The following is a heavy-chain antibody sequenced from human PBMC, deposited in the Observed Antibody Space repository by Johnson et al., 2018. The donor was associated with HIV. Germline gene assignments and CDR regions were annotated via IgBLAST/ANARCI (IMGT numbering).Heavy chain of an antibody. V-gene: IGHV3-20*04. Sequence: VQLVESGGGLVQSGGSLRLSCAASRFTFSDYGMSWIRQLPGKGLEWVSGINWNGGTTDYGDSVKGRFTISRDNAKNSLYLQMNSLRAEDTALYYCARDLGVGGTVPRSVAFDIWGQGTMVTVSS. CDR1: RFTFSDYG. CDR3: ARDLGVGGTVPRSVAFDI. CDR2: INWNGGTT. J-gene: IGHJ3*02. D-gene: IGHD1-26*01.